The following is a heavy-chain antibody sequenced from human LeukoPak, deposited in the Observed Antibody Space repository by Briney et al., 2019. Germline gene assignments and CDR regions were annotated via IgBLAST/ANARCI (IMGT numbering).Heavy chain of an antibody. Sequence: PGRSLRLSCAASGFTFSNYAMHWVRQAPGKGLEYVSAISSNGGSTYYANSVKGRFTISRDSSKNTLYLQMGSLRAEDMAVYYCARGTMRVALDYWGQGTLVTVSS. D-gene: IGHD1-14*01. J-gene: IGHJ4*02. CDR1: GFTFSNYA. CDR3: ARGTMRVALDY. CDR2: ISSNGGST. V-gene: IGHV3-64*01.